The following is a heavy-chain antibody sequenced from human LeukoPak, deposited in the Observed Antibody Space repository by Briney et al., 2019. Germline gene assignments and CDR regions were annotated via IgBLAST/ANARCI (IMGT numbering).Heavy chain of an antibody. CDR1: GYSLRNGYH. V-gene: IGHV4-38-2*02. CDR3: VGSSGYYPLAFDY. CDR2: VSQSGST. J-gene: IGHJ4*02. Sequence: SETLSLTCTVSGYSLRNGYHWAWFRQPPGKGLEWIGSVSQSGSTYDNPSLKSRVTMTMDTSKNQFSVKMRAVTAADTAVYYCVGSSGYYPLAFDYWGQGTLVTVSS. D-gene: IGHD3-22*01.